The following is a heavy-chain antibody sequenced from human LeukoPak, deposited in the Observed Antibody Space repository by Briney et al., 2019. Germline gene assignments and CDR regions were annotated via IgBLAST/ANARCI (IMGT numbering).Heavy chain of an antibody. V-gene: IGHV3-21*06. D-gene: IGHD4-23*01. J-gene: IGHJ3*02. CDR3: ARESDFNGNFDAFDI. Sequence: GGSLRLSCAASGFGLSSYNMNWVRQAPGMGLEWVSYISSNSENVFYGDSVQGRFTISRDSAENSLFLQMNSLRAEDTAVYYCARESDFNGNFDAFDIWGQGTVVTVSS. CDR1: GFGLSSYN. CDR2: ISSNSENV.